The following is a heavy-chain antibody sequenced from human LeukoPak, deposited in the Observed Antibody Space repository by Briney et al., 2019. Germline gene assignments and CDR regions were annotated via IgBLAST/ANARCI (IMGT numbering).Heavy chain of an antibody. CDR3: ARDAIDSSGFDFDY. CDR2: ISTSAGTI. Sequence: PGGSLRLSCAASEFTFSVYYMTWIRQAPGKGLEWISYISTSAGTIYYADSVKGRFTISRDNAKNSLYLQMNSLRAEDTAVYYCARDAIDSSGFDFDYWGQGTLVTVSS. J-gene: IGHJ4*02. CDR1: EFTFSVYY. V-gene: IGHV3-11*01. D-gene: IGHD3-22*01.